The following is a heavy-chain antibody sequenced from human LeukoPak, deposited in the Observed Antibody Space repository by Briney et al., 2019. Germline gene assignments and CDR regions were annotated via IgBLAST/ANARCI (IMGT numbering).Heavy chain of an antibody. CDR1: GGSFSGYY. V-gene: IGHV4-34*01. Sequence: PSETLSLTCAVYGGSFSGYYWSWIRQPPGKGLEWIGEINHSGSTNCNPSLKSRVTISVDTSKNQFSLKLSSVTAADTAVYYCASGYSSDRWFDYWGQGTLVTVSS. CDR3: ASGYSSDRWFDY. CDR2: INHSGST. D-gene: IGHD6-19*01. J-gene: IGHJ4*02.